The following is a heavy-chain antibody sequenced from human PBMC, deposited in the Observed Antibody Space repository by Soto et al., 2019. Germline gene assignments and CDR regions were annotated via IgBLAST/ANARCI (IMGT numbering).Heavy chain of an antibody. D-gene: IGHD2-15*01. Sequence: QLQLQESGPGLVKPSETLSLTCTVSGGSISSSNYYWCWLRQPPGKGLEWIGTIYYSGSNYYHPSHQSRGTISVDTYKNKFSLKLSSVTAADTAMYYCARRDSSHQYRYWGQGTLVTVSS. CDR2: IYYSGSN. CDR1: GGSISSSNYY. V-gene: IGHV4-39*01. CDR3: ARRDSSHQYRY. J-gene: IGHJ4*02.